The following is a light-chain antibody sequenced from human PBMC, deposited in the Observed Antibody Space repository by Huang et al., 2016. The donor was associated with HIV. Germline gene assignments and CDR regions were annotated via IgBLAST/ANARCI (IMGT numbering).Light chain of an antibody. Sequence: EIVLTQSTATLSLSPGERATLSCRATQSIRNRYLAWFKQKPGLAPRLLIYDASNRVTGIPDRFSGCGSGTDFTLTISRLEPEDFAVYYCQQYGSSSYTFGQGTKLELK. V-gene: IGKV3D-20*01. CDR3: QQYGSSSYT. CDR1: QSIRNRY. J-gene: IGKJ2*01. CDR2: DAS.